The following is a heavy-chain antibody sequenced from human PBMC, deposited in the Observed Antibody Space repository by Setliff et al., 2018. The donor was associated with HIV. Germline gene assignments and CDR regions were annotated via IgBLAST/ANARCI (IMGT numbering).Heavy chain of an antibody. V-gene: IGHV4-39*01. Sequence: SETLSLTCAVSGVSISSSSYFWGWIRRPPGTGLDWIGSIYFSGSTYYNPSLESRVTISMDTSKNQFSLKLSSVTAADTAVYYCTRRDVTTGMDSWGPGILVTVSS. D-gene: IGHD4-17*01. CDR3: TRRDVTTGMDS. CDR2: IYFSGST. CDR1: GVSISSSSYF. J-gene: IGHJ4*02.